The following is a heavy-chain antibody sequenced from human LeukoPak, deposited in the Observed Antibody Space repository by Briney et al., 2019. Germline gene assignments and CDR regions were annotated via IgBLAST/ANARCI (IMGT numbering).Heavy chain of an antibody. J-gene: IGHJ4*02. Sequence: GGSLRLSCAASGFTFSYAWMSWVRQAPGKGLEWVSSISSSSSYIYYADSVKGRFTISRDNAKNSLYLQMNSLRAEDTAVYYCARDPVAGSDYWGQGTLVTVSS. D-gene: IGHD6-19*01. CDR3: ARDPVAGSDY. V-gene: IGHV3-21*01. CDR2: ISSSSSYI. CDR1: GFTFSYAW.